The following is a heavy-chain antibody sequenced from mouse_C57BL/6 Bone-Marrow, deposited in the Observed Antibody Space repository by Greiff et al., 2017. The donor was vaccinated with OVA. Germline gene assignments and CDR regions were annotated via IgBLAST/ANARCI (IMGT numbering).Heavy chain of an antibody. D-gene: IGHD4-1*01. J-gene: IGHJ4*01. CDR1: GYTFTSYW. CDR2: INPSSGYT. Sequence: VQLVESGAELAKPGASVKLSWKASGYTFTSYWMHWVKQRPGQGLEWIGYINPSSGYTKYNQKFKDKATLTADKSSSTAYMQLSSLTYEDSAVYYCELTFYAMDYWGQGTSVTVSS. CDR3: ELTFYAMDY. V-gene: IGHV1-7*01.